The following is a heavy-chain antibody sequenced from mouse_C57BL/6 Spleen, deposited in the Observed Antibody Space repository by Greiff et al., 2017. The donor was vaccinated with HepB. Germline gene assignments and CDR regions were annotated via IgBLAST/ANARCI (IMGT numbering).Heavy chain of an antibody. Sequence: VKLQQSGPELVKPGASVKISCKASGYAFSSSWMNWVKQRPGKGLEWIGRIYPGDGDTNYNGKFKGKATLTADKSSSTAYMQLSSLTSEDSAVYFCAREDYGSTHFDYWGQGTTLTVSS. CDR3: AREDYGSTHFDY. CDR1: GYAFSSSW. CDR2: IYPGDGDT. J-gene: IGHJ2*01. D-gene: IGHD1-1*01. V-gene: IGHV1-82*01.